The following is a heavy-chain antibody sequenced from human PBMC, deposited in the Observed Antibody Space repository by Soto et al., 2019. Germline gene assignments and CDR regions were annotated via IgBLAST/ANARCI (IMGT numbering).Heavy chain of an antibody. J-gene: IGHJ4*02. CDR1: GFTFSSYA. CDR2: ISGSGGST. Sequence: GGSLRLSCAASGFTFSSYAMSWVRQAPGKGLEWVSVISGSGGSTYYADSVKGRFTISRDNSKNTLYLQMNSLRAEDTAVYYCAKRGSGGQFAYWGQGTLVPVSS. CDR3: AKRGSGGQFAY. D-gene: IGHD1-26*01. V-gene: IGHV3-23*01.